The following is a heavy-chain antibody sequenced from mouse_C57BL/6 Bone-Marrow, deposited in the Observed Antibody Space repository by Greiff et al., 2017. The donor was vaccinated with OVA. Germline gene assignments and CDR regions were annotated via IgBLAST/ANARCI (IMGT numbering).Heavy chain of an antibody. Sequence: QVQLQQPGAELVKPGASVKMSCKASGYTFTSYWITWVKQRPGQGLEWIGDIYPGSGSTNYNEKFKSKATLTVDTSSSTAYMQLSSLTSEDSAVYYCASNYGSSSYAMDYWGQGTSVTVSS. V-gene: IGHV1-55*01. J-gene: IGHJ4*01. CDR2: IYPGSGST. CDR1: GYTFTSYW. D-gene: IGHD1-1*01. CDR3: ASNYGSSSYAMDY.